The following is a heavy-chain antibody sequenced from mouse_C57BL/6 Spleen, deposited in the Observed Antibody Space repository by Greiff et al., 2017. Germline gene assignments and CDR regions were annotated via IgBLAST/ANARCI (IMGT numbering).Heavy chain of an antibody. D-gene: IGHD2-4*01. CDR2: INPSNGGT. Sequence: QVQLQQPGTELVKPGASVKLSCKASGYTFTSYWMHWVQQRPGQGLEWIGNINPSNGGTNYNEKFKSKGTLTVDKSSSTAYMQLSSLTSEDSAVYYCARSPIYYDYDWFAYWGQGTLVTV. CDR3: ARSPIYYDYDWFAY. J-gene: IGHJ3*01. V-gene: IGHV1-53*01. CDR1: GYTFTSYW.